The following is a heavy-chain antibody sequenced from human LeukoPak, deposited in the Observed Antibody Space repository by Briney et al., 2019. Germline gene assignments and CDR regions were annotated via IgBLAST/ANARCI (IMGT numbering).Heavy chain of an antibody. CDR2: ISWNSGSI. Sequence: PGGSLRLSCAASGFTFDDYAMHWVRQAPGKGLEWVSGISWNSGSIGYADSVKGRFTISRDNAKNSLYLQMNSLRAEDTALYYCAKDLQMYYYDSEVAFDIWGQGTMVTVSS. V-gene: IGHV3-9*01. D-gene: IGHD3-22*01. CDR1: GFTFDDYA. CDR3: AKDLQMYYYDSEVAFDI. J-gene: IGHJ3*02.